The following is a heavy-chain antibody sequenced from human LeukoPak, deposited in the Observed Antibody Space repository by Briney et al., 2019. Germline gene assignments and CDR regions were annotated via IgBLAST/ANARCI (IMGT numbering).Heavy chain of an antibody. Sequence: PGGSLRLSCAASGFTFSDYYMTWIRQAPGKGLEWVSDISSSGSSIFYADSVKGRFTISRDNAKKSLFLKMNSLRAEDTAVYYCVRGRRYYDTLTGYSFGRYWGQGTLITVSS. CDR1: GFTFSDYY. CDR2: ISSSGSSI. D-gene: IGHD3-9*01. CDR3: VRGRRYYDTLTGYSFGRY. V-gene: IGHV3-11*01. J-gene: IGHJ4*02.